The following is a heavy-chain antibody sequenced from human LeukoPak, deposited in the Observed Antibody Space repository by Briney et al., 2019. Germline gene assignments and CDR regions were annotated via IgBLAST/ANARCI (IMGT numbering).Heavy chain of an antibody. V-gene: IGHV3-23*01. CDR2: MSGSGAST. D-gene: IGHD1-1*01. CDR1: GFTFSSYA. J-gene: IGHJ4*02. CDR3: AKDSEERDY. Sequence: GGSLRLSCAASGFTFSSYAMSWVRQAPGKGLEWVSAMSGSGASTYSADSVKGRFTISRDNSKNTLYLQMNSLRAEDTAVYYCAKDSEERDYWGQGTLVTVSS.